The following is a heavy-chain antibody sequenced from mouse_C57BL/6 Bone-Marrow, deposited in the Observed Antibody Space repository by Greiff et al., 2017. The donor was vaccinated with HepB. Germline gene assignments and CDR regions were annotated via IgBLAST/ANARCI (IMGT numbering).Heavy chain of an antibody. CDR3: AKWYYFDY. CDR1: GYTFTSYW. CDR2: IDPSDSYT. V-gene: IGHV1-59*01. D-gene: IGHD1-3*01. Sequence: VQLQQPGAELVRPGTSVKLSCKASGYTFTSYWMHWVKQRPGQGLEWIGVIDPSDSYTNYNQKFKGKATLTVDTSSSTADMQLSSLTSEDSAVYYCAKWYYFDYWGQGTTLTVSS. J-gene: IGHJ2*01.